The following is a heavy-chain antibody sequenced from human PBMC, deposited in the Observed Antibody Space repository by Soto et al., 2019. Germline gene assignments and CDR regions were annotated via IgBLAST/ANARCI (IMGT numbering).Heavy chain of an antibody. CDR1: VGSFSGYY. J-gene: IGHJ6*01. V-gene: IGHV4-34*01. Sequence: PSETLSLTCAFYVGSFSGYYWSCIRHPPGKWLEWIGEINHSGSTNYNPSLKSRVTISVDTSKNQFSLKLSSVTAADTAVYYCARGGSLVDFWSGYYYYGMEVWGQGTTVSVSS. CDR2: INHSGST. CDR3: ARGGSLVDFWSGYYYYGMEV. D-gene: IGHD3-3*01.